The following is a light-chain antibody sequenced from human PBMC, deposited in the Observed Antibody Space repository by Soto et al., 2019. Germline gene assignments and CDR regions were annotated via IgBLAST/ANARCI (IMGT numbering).Light chain of an antibody. CDR2: EVN. CDR3: SSYTSDTSPYV. Sequence: QSALTQPRSVSGSPGQSVTISCTGASGDIGGYNYVSWYQLHPGKAPKLIIYEVNNRPSGLSNRFSGSKSGNTASLTISGLQADDEGDYYCSSYTSDTSPYVFGTGTKLTVL. CDR1: SGDIGGYNY. J-gene: IGLJ1*01. V-gene: IGLV2-14*01.